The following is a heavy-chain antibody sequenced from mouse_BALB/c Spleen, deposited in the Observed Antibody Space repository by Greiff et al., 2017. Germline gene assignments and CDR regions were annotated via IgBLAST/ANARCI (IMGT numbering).Heavy chain of an antibody. V-gene: IGHV2-6-7*01. D-gene: IGHD2-4*01. CDR3: ARGLRRIYYYAMDY. J-gene: IGHJ4*01. CDR2: IWGDGST. Sequence: QVQLKESGPGLVAPSQSLSITCTVSGFSLTGYGVNWVRQPPGKGLEWLGMIWGDGSTDYNSALKSSLSISKDNSKSQVFLKMNSLQTDDTARYYCARGLRRIYYYAMDYWGQGTSVTVSS. CDR1: GFSLTGYG.